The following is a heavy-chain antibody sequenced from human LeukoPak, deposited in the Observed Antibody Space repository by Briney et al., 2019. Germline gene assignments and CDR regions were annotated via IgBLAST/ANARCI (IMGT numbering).Heavy chain of an antibody. D-gene: IGHD1-26*01. CDR3: ARDRPSYLGYFDY. V-gene: IGHV4-59*01. Sequence: SETLSLTCTVSGGSIRSYYWSWIRQPPGKGLEWIGYIYYSGSTNYSPSLKSRVTISVDTSKNQFSLKLSSVTAADTAVYYCARDRPSYLGYFDYWGQGTLVTVSS. J-gene: IGHJ4*02. CDR1: GGSIRSYY. CDR2: IYYSGST.